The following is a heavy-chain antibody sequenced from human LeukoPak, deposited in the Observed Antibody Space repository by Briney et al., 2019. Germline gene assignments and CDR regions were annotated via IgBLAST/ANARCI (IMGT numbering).Heavy chain of an antibody. Sequence: GGSLRLSCAVSGFTFSGFWMSWSRQAPGKGLEWVASINSDGSEGYYADVVKGRFTISRDNAKNSLYLQINSLRAEDTAVYYCARWNPKAAFITIFRYYYGMDVWGQGTTVTVSS. V-gene: IGHV3-7*03. CDR2: INSDGSEG. CDR3: ARWNPKAAFITIFRYYYGMDV. J-gene: IGHJ6*02. D-gene: IGHD3-3*01. CDR1: GFTFSGFW.